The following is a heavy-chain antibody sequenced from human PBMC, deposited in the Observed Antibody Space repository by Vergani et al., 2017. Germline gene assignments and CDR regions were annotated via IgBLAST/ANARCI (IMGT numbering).Heavy chain of an antibody. Sequence: QVQLQESGPGLVKPSQTLSLTCTVSGGSISSYYWSWIRQPAGKGLEWIGRIYTSGSTNYNPSLKSRVTMSVDTSKNQFSLNLSSVTAADTALYYCARDGYCSGGSTYYADSVKGRFTISRDNSKNTLYLQMNSLRAEDTAVYYCAKGGVGPPQLWSTGTNFDYWGQGTLVTVSS. D-gene: IGHD2-15*01. CDR2: IYTSGST. CDR1: GGSISSYY. CDR3: ARDGYCSGGSTYYADSVKGRFTISRDNSKNTLYLQMNSLRAEDTAVYYCAKGGVGPPQLWSTGTNFDY. V-gene: IGHV4-4*07. J-gene: IGHJ4*02.